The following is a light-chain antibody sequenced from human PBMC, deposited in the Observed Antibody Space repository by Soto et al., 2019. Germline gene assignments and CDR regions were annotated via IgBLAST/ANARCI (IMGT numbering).Light chain of an antibody. J-gene: IGLJ2*01. Sequence: QSALTQPASVSGSPGQSITISCTGTSSDVGGYNYVSWYQQHPGKAPKLMIYDVSNRPSGVSNRFSGSKSGNTASLTISGLQAEDEDDYYGSSYTSSSTPVVFGGGTQLTVL. CDR1: SSDVGGYNY. V-gene: IGLV2-14*01. CDR3: SSYTSSSTPVV. CDR2: DVS.